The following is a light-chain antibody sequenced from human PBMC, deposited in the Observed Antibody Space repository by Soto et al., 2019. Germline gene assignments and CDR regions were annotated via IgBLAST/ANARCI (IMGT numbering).Light chain of an antibody. Sequence: QSVLTQPPSASGSPGQSVTIPCTGTSSDVGNYNYVSWYQQHPGRAPKLMIYEVTKRPSGVPDRFSGSKSGNTASLTVSGLQAEDEAEYYCSSYAGSNNVVFGGGTKLTVL. CDR1: SSDVGNYNY. CDR2: EVT. V-gene: IGLV2-8*01. J-gene: IGLJ2*01. CDR3: SSYAGSNNVV.